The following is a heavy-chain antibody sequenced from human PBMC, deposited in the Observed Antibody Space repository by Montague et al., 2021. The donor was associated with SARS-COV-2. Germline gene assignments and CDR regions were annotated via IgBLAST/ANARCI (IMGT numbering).Heavy chain of an antibody. CDR3: ARKIIANAFDV. CDR2: IYESGST. Sequence: TLSLTCTVSGVSISSGDYSWNWIRQSPGKGLEWIGFIYESGSTLYNPSLKSRITISVDRFKNQFSLRLNSVTAADTAVYYCARKIIANAFDVWGHGTTVTVSS. J-gene: IGHJ3*01. CDR1: GVSISSGDYS. D-gene: IGHD2/OR15-2a*01. V-gene: IGHV4-30-2*06.